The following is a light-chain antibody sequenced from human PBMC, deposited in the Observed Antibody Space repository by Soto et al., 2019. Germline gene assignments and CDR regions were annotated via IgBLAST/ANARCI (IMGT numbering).Light chain of an antibody. CDR2: DAS. CDR1: QSVSSY. CDR3: QQRSNWPLT. J-gene: IGKJ3*01. V-gene: IGKV3-11*01. Sequence: EIVLTQSPATLSLSPGERATLSCRASQSVSSYLAWYQQKPGQAPRLLIYDASNRATGIPARSSGSGSGTDFTLTISSLEPEDFAVYYCQQRSNWPLTFGPGTKVDIK.